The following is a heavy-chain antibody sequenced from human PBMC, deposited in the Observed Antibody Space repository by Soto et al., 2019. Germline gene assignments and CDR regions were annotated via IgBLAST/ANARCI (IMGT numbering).Heavy chain of an antibody. Sequence: GGSLRLSCAASGFTFSSYAMHWVRQAPGKGLEYVSAISSNGGSTYYANSVKGRFTISRDNSKNTLYLQMGSLRAEDMAVYYCARGMGYDYDSSGYYPFAFDSWGQGTMVTVSS. CDR2: ISSNGGST. CDR3: ARGMGYDYDSSGYYPFAFDS. D-gene: IGHD3-22*01. V-gene: IGHV3-64*01. CDR1: GFTFSSYA. J-gene: IGHJ3*02.